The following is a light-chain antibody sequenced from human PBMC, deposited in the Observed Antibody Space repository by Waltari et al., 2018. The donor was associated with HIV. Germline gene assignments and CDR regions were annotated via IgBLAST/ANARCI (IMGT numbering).Light chain of an antibody. J-gene: IGKJ2*02. V-gene: IGKV1-39*01. CDR2: AAS. Sequence: DIQMPHSPPSLSASVGGRVTITCRAGQRISSYLNWYRQKPGKVPELLIYAASSLQSGVPSRFSGSGSDTDFTLTITSLQPEDVATYYCQQSYMTPRTFGQGTKLEIK. CDR3: QQSYMTPRT. CDR1: QRISSY.